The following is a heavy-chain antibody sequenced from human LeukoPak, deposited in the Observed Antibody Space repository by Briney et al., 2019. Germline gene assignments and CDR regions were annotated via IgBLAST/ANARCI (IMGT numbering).Heavy chain of an antibody. J-gene: IGHJ2*01. CDR2: IHYSGGT. D-gene: IGHD4-17*01. Sequence: SSETLSLTCTVSGGSISGYYWSWIRQPPGQGLEYIGYIHYSGGTNYNPSLKSRVTILVDTSKNQFSLKVRSVTAADSAVYYCASRDYGDWYFDLWGRGTLVTVSS. CDR1: GGSISGYY. V-gene: IGHV4-59*01. CDR3: ASRDYGDWYFDL.